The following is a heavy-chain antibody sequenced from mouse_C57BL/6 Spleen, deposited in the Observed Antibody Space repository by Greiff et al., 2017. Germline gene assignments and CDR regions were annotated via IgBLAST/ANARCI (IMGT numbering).Heavy chain of an antibody. CDR2: IRLKSDNYAT. CDR1: GFTFSNYW. CDR3: TDWEYFDY. V-gene: IGHV6-3*01. D-gene: IGHD4-1*01. Sequence: EVNLVESGGGLVQPGGSMKLSCVASGFTFSNYWMNWVRQSPEKGLEWVAQIRLKSDNYATHSAESVKGRFTISRDDYKSSVYLQMNNLRAEDTGIYYCTDWEYFDYWGQGTTLTVSS. J-gene: IGHJ2*01.